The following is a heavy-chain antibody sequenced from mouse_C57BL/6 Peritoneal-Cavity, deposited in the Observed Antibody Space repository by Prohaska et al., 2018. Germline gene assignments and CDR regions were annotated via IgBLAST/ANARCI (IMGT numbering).Heavy chain of an antibody. Sequence: QVQLQQPGAELVKPGASVKLSCKASGYTFTSYWMQWVKQRHGQGLEWIGEIDPSDSYTNYNQKFKGKATLTVDTSSSTAYMHLSSLTSEDSAVYYCALYGNYGNWGQGTLVTVSA. CDR2: IDPSDSYT. CDR3: ALYGNYGN. V-gene: IGHV1-50*01. D-gene: IGHD2-1*01. J-gene: IGHJ3*01. CDR1: GYTFTSYW.